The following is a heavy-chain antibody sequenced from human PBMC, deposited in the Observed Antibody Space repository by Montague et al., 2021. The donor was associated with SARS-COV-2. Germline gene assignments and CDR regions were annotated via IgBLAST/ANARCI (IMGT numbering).Heavy chain of an antibody. CDR2: IGWDDDK. J-gene: IGHJ4*02. D-gene: IGHD5-12*01. V-gene: IGHV2-70*01. Sequence: PALVKPTQTLTLTCTFSGFSLSTSGMCVSWIRQPPGKALEWLALIGWDDDKYYSTSLKTRLTISKDTSKNQVVLTMTNMDPVDTATYYCARVTAGIVAYDYWGQGTLVTVSS. CDR3: ARVTAGIVAYDY. CDR1: GFSLSTSGMC.